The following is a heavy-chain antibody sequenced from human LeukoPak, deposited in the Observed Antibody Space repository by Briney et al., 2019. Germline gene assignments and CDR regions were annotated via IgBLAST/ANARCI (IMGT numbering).Heavy chain of an antibody. D-gene: IGHD2-8*01. V-gene: IGHV3-30*02. CDR3: ARAYATTRWFDP. Sequence: PGGSLRLSCAASGFTFSSYGMHWVRQAPGKGLEWVAFIRYDGSNKYYADSVKGRFTISRDNSKNTLYLQMNNLGAEDTAVYYCARAYATTRWFDPWGQGTLVTVSS. J-gene: IGHJ5*02. CDR2: IRYDGSNK. CDR1: GFTFSSYG.